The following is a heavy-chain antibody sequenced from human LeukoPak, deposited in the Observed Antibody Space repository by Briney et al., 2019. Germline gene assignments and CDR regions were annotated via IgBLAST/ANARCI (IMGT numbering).Heavy chain of an antibody. D-gene: IGHD6-6*01. J-gene: IGHJ5*02. CDR3: ARDFAAARDNWFDP. V-gene: IGHV1-2*04. Sequence: GASVKVSCKASGYTFTGYYMHWVRQAPGQGLEWMGWINPNSGGTNYAQKFQGWVTMTRDTSISTAYMELSRLRSDDTAVYYCARDFAAARDNWFDPWGQGTLVTVSS. CDR2: INPNSGGT. CDR1: GYTFTGYY.